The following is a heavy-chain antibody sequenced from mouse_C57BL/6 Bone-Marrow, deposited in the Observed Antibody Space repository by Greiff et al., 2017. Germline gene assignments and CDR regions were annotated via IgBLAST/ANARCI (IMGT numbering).Heavy chain of an antibody. J-gene: IGHJ2*01. V-gene: IGHV1-81*01. CDR1: GYTFTSYG. CDR3: ARDCGSSPFYFDY. CDR2: IYPRSGNT. Sequence: QVQLKQSGAELARPGASVKLSCKASGYTFTSYGISWVKQRTGQGLEWIGEIYPRSGNTYYNEKFKGKATLTADKSSSTAYMELRSLTSEDSAVYFCARDCGSSPFYFDYWGQGTTLTVSS. D-gene: IGHD1-1*01.